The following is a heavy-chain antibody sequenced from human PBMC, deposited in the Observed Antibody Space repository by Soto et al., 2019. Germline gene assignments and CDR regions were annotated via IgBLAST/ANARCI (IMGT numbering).Heavy chain of an antibody. J-gene: IGHJ4*02. Sequence: QVQLVESGGGVVQPGRSLRLSCAASGFTFSSYGMHWVRQAPGKGLEWVAVIWYDGSNKYYADSVKGRFTISRDNSKNTLYLQMNSLRAEDTAVYYCAREDCDYLIDYWGQGTLVTVSS. CDR3: AREDCDYLIDY. CDR2: IWYDGSNK. V-gene: IGHV3-33*01. D-gene: IGHD4-17*01. CDR1: GFTFSSYG.